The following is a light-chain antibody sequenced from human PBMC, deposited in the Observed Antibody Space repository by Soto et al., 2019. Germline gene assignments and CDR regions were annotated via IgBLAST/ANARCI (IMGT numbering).Light chain of an antibody. Sequence: QSVLTQPPSVSAAPGQKVTISCSGSSSNIGNNYVSWYQQLPGTAPKLLIYENNKRPSGIPDRFSGSKPGTSATLAITGLQTGDEADYYCGTWDTSLTPGPVFGGGTKLTVL. CDR1: SSNIGNNY. CDR2: ENN. CDR3: GTWDTSLTPGPV. V-gene: IGLV1-51*02. J-gene: IGLJ2*01.